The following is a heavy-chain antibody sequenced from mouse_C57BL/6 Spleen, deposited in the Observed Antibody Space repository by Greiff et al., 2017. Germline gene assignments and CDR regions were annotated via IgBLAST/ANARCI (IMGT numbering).Heavy chain of an antibody. D-gene: IGHD1-1*01. V-gene: IGHV14-3*01. CDR1: GFNIKNTY. Sequence: VQLQQSVTELVRPGASVKLSCTASGFNIKNTYMHWVKQRPEQGLAGIGRIDPANGNTKYAPKFQGKATITADTSSHTAYLQLRSLTSEDTAMYYYARGGTTGDWGQGTTLTVSS. CDR2: IDPANGNT. CDR3: ARGGTTGD. J-gene: IGHJ2*01.